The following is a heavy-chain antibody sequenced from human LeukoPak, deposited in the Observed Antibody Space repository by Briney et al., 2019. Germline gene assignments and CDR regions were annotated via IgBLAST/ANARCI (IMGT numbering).Heavy chain of an antibody. CDR2: IRSTANGYAT. Sequence: PGGSLRLSCAASGFTFSSYEMSWVRQASGKGLEWVGRIRSTANGYATAYAASVKGRFTISRDDSKNTAYLQMDSLKTEDTAVYYCTGNYYGSGSYADFDYWGQGTLVTVSS. V-gene: IGHV3-73*01. CDR1: GFTFSSYE. J-gene: IGHJ4*02. CDR3: TGNYYGSGSYADFDY. D-gene: IGHD3-10*01.